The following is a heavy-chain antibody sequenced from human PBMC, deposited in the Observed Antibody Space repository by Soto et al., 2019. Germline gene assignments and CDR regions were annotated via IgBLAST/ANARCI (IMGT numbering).Heavy chain of an antibody. Sequence: ASVKVSRKATRYTFTSHHINWVRQATGQELGWMGWTNPNSGNTGNAQKFQGRVTMTSNTPISKAYMELSSQRSDHRAGYYHPRGRGYSSIWYISWGQGALVTVSS. J-gene: IGHJ4*02. D-gene: IGHD6-13*01. CDR2: TNPNSGNT. V-gene: IGHV1-8*01. CDR1: RYTFTSHH. CDR3: PRGRGYSSIWYIS.